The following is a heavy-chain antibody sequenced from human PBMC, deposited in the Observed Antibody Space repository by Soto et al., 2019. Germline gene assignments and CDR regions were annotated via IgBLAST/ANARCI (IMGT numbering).Heavy chain of an antibody. V-gene: IGHV4-59*01. D-gene: IGHD3-16*01. J-gene: IGHJ4*01. CDR2: IYYSGST. CDR1: GGSISSYY. Sequence: QVQLQESGPGLVKPSETLSLTCTVSGGSISSYYWSWIRQPPGKGLEWIGYIYYSGSTNYNPSLTSRVTISVDTSKTPFSLKLSSVPAADTAVYYCARAWGRVFDYWGHGTLVTVSS. CDR3: ARAWGRVFDY.